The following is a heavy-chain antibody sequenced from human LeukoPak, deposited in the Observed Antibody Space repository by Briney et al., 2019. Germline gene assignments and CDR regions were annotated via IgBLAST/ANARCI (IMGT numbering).Heavy chain of an antibody. CDR1: GFTFSNYA. CDR2: ISTSGSTI. Sequence: PGGSLRLSCAASGFTFSNYAMNWVRQAPGKGLKWVSFISTSGSTIYYADSVKGRFTISRDNAKNSLYLQMNSLRDEDTAVYYCARVRGSSWYFDYWGQGTLVTVPS. J-gene: IGHJ4*02. CDR3: ARVRGSSWYFDY. D-gene: IGHD6-13*01. V-gene: IGHV3-48*02.